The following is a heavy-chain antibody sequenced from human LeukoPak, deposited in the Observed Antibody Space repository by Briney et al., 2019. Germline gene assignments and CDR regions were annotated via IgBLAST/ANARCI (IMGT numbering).Heavy chain of an antibody. J-gene: IGHJ4*02. D-gene: IGHD4-17*01. Sequence: GMSLRLSCAASGFPFSTYAMTWVRQAPGKGLEWVSGITGSDSSTYYADSVRGRFTISRDNSKNTVFLQMSSLRADDTAIYYCARGATPYDYGGNSVYWGQGTLVTVSS. CDR1: GFPFSTYA. CDR3: ARGATPYDYGGNSVY. V-gene: IGHV3-23*01. CDR2: ITGSDSST.